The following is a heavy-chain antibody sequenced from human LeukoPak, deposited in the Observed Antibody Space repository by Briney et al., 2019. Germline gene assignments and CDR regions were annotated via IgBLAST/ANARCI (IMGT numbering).Heavy chain of an antibody. CDR2: ISGSGVST. CDR1: GFIFSNYA. J-gene: IGHJ4*02. Sequence: GGSLRLSCAASGFIFSNYAMSWVRQAPGKGLDWVSTISGSGVSTYYVDSVKGRFTISRDNSKNTLYLQMNSLRAEDTAVYYCAKLPWGTAARPNFGMDYWGQGILVTVSS. V-gene: IGHV3-23*01. CDR3: AKLPWGTAARPNFGMDY. D-gene: IGHD6-6*01.